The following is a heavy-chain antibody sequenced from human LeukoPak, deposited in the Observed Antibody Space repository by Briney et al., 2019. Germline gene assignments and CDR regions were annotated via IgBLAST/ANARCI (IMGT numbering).Heavy chain of an antibody. CDR3: ARGASGSYFLDAFDI. D-gene: IGHD1-26*01. J-gene: IGHJ3*02. CDR2: IGTTGDT. Sequence: GGSLRLSCAASEFTFSSYDMHWVRRATGKGLEWVSTIGTTGDTYYPGSVKGRFTISRENAKNSLYLQMNSLRAGDTAVYYCARGASGSYFLDAFDIWGRGTMVTVSS. CDR1: EFTFSSYD. V-gene: IGHV3-13*04.